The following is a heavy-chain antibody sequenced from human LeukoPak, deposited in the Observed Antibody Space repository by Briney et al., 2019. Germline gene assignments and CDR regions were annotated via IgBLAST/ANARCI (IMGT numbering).Heavy chain of an antibody. CDR1: GFTFTSYW. V-gene: IGHV3-74*01. J-gene: IGHJ4*02. CDR3: ARAGAVAGTGGFY. CDR2: INSDGSST. D-gene: IGHD6-19*01. Sequence: GGSLRLSCAASGFTFTSYWMHWVRQAPGKGLAWVSRINSDGSSTSYADAVKGRFTISRDNAQSTLYLQMNSRRAEDTAVYYCARAGAVAGTGGFYWGQGTLVTVSS.